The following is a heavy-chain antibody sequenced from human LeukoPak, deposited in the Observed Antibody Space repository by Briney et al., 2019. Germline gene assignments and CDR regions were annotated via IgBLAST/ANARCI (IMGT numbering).Heavy chain of an antibody. J-gene: IGHJ4*02. Sequence: PGGSLRLSCAASGFTFSSYAMSWVRQAPGKGLEWVSAISGSGGSTYYADSVKGRFTISRDNSKNTLYLQMNSLRAEDTAVYYCAGLGLNLGNPDYWGQGTLVTVSS. D-gene: IGHD1-14*01. CDR2: ISGSGGST. V-gene: IGHV3-23*01. CDR3: AGLGLNLGNPDY. CDR1: GFTFSSYA.